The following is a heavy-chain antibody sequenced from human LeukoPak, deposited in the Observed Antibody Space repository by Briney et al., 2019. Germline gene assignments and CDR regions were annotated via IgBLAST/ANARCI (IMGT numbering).Heavy chain of an antibody. CDR2: IRYDGSNK. Sequence: GGSLRLSCAASGFTFSSYGMHWVRQAPGKGLEWVAFIRYDGSNKYYADSVKGRFTFSRDNSKNTLYLQMNSLRAEDTAVYYCAKVGIGSRDGYFDYWGQGTLVTVSS. V-gene: IGHV3-30*02. J-gene: IGHJ4*02. D-gene: IGHD5-18*01. CDR1: GFTFSSYG. CDR3: AKVGIGSRDGYFDY.